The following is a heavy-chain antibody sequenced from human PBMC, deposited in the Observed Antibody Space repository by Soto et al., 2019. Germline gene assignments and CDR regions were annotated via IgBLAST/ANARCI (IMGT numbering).Heavy chain of an antibody. CDR3: AKDVRSGTSCRNFDS. V-gene: IGHV3-23*01. CDR1: GFTFSNYA. D-gene: IGHD3-3*01. CDR2: ISGSGSST. Sequence: GALRLSCEASGFTFSNYAMGWVRQAPGKGLEWVSTISGSGSSTYYTDSVKDRFTISRDNSKNTLYLQMNTLRAEDTAIYYCAKDVRSGTSCRNFDSWGQGTLVTVSS. J-gene: IGHJ4*02.